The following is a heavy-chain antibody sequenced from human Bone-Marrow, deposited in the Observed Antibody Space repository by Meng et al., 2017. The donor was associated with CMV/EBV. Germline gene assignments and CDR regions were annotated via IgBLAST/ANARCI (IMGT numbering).Heavy chain of an antibody. Sequence: ASVKVSCKASGYTFTSYYMHWVRQAPGQGLEWMGIINPSGGSTSYAQKFQGRVTMTRDTSTSTVYMELSSLRSEDTAVYYCAREDVRYSSSWGYGMDVWGQGTTVTVSS. CDR1: GYTFTSYY. CDR2: INPSGGST. CDR3: AREDVRYSSSWGYGMDV. J-gene: IGHJ6*02. V-gene: IGHV1-46*01. D-gene: IGHD6-13*01.